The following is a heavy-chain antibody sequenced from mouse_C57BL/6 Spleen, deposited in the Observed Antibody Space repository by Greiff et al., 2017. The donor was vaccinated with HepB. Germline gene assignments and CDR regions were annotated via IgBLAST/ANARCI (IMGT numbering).Heavy chain of an antibody. D-gene: IGHD3-3*01. J-gene: IGHJ2*01. V-gene: IGHV5-12*01. CDR3: ARHGLRRAFDY. CDR2: ISNGGGST. Sequence: EVQLVESGGGLVQPGGSLKLSCAASGFTFSDYYMYWVRQTPEKRLEWVAYISNGGGSTYYPDTVKGRFTISRDNAKNTLYLQMSRLKSEDTAMYYCARHGLRRAFDYWGQGTTLTVSS. CDR1: GFTFSDYY.